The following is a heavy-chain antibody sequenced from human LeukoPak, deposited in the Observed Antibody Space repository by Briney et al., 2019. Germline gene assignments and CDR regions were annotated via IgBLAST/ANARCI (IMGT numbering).Heavy chain of an antibody. J-gene: IGHJ4*02. D-gene: IGHD3/OR15-3a*01. CDR1: GFTFSDYY. Sequence: GGSLRLSCAASGFTFSDYYMSWIRPAPGQGLEGVSYISSSSSYTNYADSVKGRFTISRDNAKNSLYLQMNSLRAEDTAVYYCARDYPTWTPYYFDYWGQGTLVTVSS. CDR3: ARDYPTWTPYYFDY. V-gene: IGHV3-11*06. CDR2: ISSSSSYT.